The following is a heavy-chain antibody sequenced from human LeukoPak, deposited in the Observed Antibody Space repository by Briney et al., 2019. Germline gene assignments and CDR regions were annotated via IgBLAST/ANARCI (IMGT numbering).Heavy chain of an antibody. CDR1: GLPISSYY. D-gene: IGHD6-25*01. CDR2: IYTSGST. J-gene: IGHJ5*02. V-gene: IGHV4-4*07. Sequence: PADPLSLLCTVSGLPISSYYWRWTRQPTGKGLEWIARIYTSGSTNYNPSLKSRVTMSVDTSKNHFSPKLSSVTAADTAVDYCARDRGRFDPWGQRTRVTVSS. CDR3: ARDRGRFDP.